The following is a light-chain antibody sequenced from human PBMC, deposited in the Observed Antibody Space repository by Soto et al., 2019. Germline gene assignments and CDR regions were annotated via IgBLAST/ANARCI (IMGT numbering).Light chain of an antibody. CDR1: QSISAN. J-gene: IGKJ1*01. Sequence: EIVLAQSPATLSVSPGDRATVSCRASQSISANLACYQXKPGQTXXXFIYGASTRASGVPAKFSGSGSGTEFTLTISSLQSEDFAVYYCQQYNNWPRTFGQGTKVDIK. V-gene: IGKV3-15*01. CDR2: GAS. CDR3: QQYNNWPRT.